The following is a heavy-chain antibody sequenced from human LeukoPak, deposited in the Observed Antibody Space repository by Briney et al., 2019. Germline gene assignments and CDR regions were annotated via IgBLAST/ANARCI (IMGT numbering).Heavy chain of an antibody. V-gene: IGHV3-7*01. CDR1: GFTFSSYW. CDR2: IKQDGSEK. Sequence: GGSLRLSCAASGFTFSSYWMSWVRQAPGKGLEWVANIKQDGSEKYYADSVKGRFTISRDNAKNSLYLQMNSLRAEDTAVYYCARALISHYYYYMDVWGKGTTVTVSS. CDR3: ARALISHYYYYMDV. D-gene: IGHD2-8*01. J-gene: IGHJ6*03.